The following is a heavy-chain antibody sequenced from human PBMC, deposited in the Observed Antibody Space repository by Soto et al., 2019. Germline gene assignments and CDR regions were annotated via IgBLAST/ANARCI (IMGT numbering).Heavy chain of an antibody. D-gene: IGHD2-2*02. J-gene: IGHJ4*02. CDR2: ISGSGDNT. CDR1: GFTFSSYA. V-gene: IGHV3-23*01. Sequence: EVQLLESGGGLVQPGGSLRLSCAASGFTFSSYAMNWVRQAPGKWLEWVSTISGSGDNTYYADSVKGRFTISRDNSKNTLYLQMNSLRAEDTALYYCTKVGGTSLPPIPVDYWGQGTQVTVSS. CDR3: TKVGGTSLPPIPVDY.